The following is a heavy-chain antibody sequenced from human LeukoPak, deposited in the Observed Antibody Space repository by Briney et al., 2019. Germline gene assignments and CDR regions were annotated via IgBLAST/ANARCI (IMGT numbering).Heavy chain of an antibody. Sequence: ASVKVSFKAYGYTFTSYGITWVRQAPGQGLEWMGRISAYNGNTHYAQKLQGRVTMTTDTSTSTAYMELRSLRSDDKAVYYCARDLYSRRMDYYGSGSFFAYWGQGTLVTVSS. CDR2: ISAYNGNT. CDR1: GYTFTSYG. CDR3: ARDLYSRRMDYYGSGSFFAY. J-gene: IGHJ4*02. D-gene: IGHD3-10*01. V-gene: IGHV1-18*01.